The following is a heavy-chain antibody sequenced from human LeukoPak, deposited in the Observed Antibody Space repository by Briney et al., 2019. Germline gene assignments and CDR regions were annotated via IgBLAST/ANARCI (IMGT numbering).Heavy chain of an antibody. CDR2: INSSGGST. CDR1: GYTXTSYY. J-gene: IGHJ3*02. CDR3: ASGEYCSSTSCSPRIDAFDI. V-gene: IGHV1-46*01. Sequence: ASVEVSCKASGYTXTSYYMHGVRQAPGQGLEWMGIINSSGGSTSYAQKFQGRVTMTRDTSTSTVYMELSSLRSEDTAVYYCASGEYCSSTSCSPRIDAFDIWGQGTMVTVSS. D-gene: IGHD2-2*01.